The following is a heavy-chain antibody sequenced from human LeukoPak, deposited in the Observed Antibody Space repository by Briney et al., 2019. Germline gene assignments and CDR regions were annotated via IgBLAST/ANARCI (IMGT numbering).Heavy chain of an antibody. CDR2: MNPNSGNT. CDR3: MRGLYCTYGICYCLYFQH. V-gene: IGHV1-8*01. D-gene: IGHD2-8*01. Sequence: SVNVSCTASGYTFTSYAINWVRQATGQGLEWMGWMNPNSGNTGYAQKFQGRLTMTRNTSISTAYMELDNLRSGDPAVYYCMRGLYCTYGICYCLYFQHWGGGTQV. J-gene: IGHJ1*01. CDR1: GYTFTSYA.